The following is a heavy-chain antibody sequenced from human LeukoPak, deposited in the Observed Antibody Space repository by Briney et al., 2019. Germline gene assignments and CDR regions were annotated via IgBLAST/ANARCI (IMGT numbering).Heavy chain of an antibody. D-gene: IGHD6-19*01. V-gene: IGHV3-33*06. CDR2: IWYDGSNK. CDR3: VKGPRPDITVAHTVEN. Sequence: PGRSLRLSCAASGFTFSSYGMHWVRQAPGKGLEWVAVIWYDGSNKYYADSVKGRFTISRDNSKNSLYLQMNTVRAEDTAVYYCVKGPRPDITVAHTVENWGQGTLVTVSS. J-gene: IGHJ4*02. CDR1: GFTFSSYG.